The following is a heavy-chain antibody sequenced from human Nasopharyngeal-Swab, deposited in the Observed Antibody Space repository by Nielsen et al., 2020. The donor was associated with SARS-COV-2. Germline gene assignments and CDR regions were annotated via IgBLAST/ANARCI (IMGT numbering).Heavy chain of an antibody. J-gene: IGHJ2*01. Sequence: GESLKISCAASGFTFSSYSMNWVRQAPGKGPEWVSSISSSSSYIYYADSVKGRFTISRDNAKNSLYLQMNSLRAEDTAVYYCARVPSYYGSGSDWYFDLWGRGTLVTVSS. CDR1: GFTFSSYS. CDR2: ISSSSSYI. CDR3: ARVPSYYGSGSDWYFDL. V-gene: IGHV3-21*01. D-gene: IGHD3-10*01.